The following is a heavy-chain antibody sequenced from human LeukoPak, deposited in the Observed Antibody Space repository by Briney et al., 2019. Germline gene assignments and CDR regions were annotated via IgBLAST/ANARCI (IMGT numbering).Heavy chain of an antibody. D-gene: IGHD3-10*01. CDR1: GGSISSSSYY. Sequence: SETLSLTCTVSGGSISSSSYYWGWIRQPPGKGLEWIGNIYYSGSTYYNPSLKSRVTISVDTSKNQFSLKLSSVTAADTAVYYCARGFYGSGSYLDYWGQGTLVTVSS. CDR3: ARGFYGSGSYLDY. J-gene: IGHJ4*02. V-gene: IGHV4-39*01. CDR2: IYYSGST.